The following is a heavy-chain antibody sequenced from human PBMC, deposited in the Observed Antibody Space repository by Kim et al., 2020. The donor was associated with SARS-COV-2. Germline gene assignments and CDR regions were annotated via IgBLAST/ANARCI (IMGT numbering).Heavy chain of an antibody. Sequence: SETLSLTCTVSGGSISRSSYYWGWIRQPPGKGLEWIGSIYYSGSTYYNPSLKSRVTISVDTSKNQFYLNLRSVTAADTAVYDCASCPYGSSSYVLTAHRYYFDSWGQGTLVTVSS. CDR3: ASCPYGSSSYVLTAHRYYFDS. CDR1: GGSISRSSYY. D-gene: IGHD3-10*01. CDR2: IYYSGST. V-gene: IGHV4-39*01. J-gene: IGHJ4*02.